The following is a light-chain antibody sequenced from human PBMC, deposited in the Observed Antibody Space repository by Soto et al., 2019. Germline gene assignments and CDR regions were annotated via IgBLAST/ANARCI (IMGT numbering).Light chain of an antibody. Sequence: DIQMTQSPSSLSASVGDRVTITCRASQSISIFLNWYQQKAGEAPNLLIYAASSLQSGVPSRFSGSGSGTDFTLTISGLQPDDFAVYYCQQSYLTPYTFGQGTKLEI. CDR3: QQSYLTPYT. J-gene: IGKJ2*01. CDR2: AAS. CDR1: QSISIF. V-gene: IGKV1-39*01.